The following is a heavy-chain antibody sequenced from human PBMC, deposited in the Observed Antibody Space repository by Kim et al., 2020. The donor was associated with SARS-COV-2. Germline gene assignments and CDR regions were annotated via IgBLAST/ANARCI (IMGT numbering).Heavy chain of an antibody. D-gene: IGHD2-2*01. Sequence: LPGRVTITADESTSTAYMELSSMRSEDTAVYYCAREDCSSTSCGEYFQHWGQGTLVTVSS. J-gene: IGHJ1*01. V-gene: IGHV1-69*01. CDR3: AREDCSSTSCGEYFQH.